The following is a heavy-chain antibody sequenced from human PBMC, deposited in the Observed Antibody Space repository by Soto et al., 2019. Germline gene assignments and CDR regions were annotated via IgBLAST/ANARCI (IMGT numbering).Heavy chain of an antibody. V-gene: IGHV1-69*02. CDR3: ASPSQRELISRLYYGMDV. J-gene: IGHJ6*02. CDR2: IIPILGLA. CDR1: GGTFSSYT. D-gene: IGHD1-26*01. Sequence: QVQLVQSGAEVKKPGSSVRVSCKASGGTFSSYTINWVRQAPGQGLEWMGRIIPILGLANYAQKFQGRVTITADRSTSTAYMELSSLRSEDTAVYYCASPSQRELISRLYYGMDVWGQGTTVTVSS.